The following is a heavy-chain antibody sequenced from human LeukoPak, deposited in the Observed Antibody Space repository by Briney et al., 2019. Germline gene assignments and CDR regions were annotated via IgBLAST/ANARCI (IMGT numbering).Heavy chain of an antibody. D-gene: IGHD2-2*01. Sequence: PGGSLRLSCAAPGFTFSSYGMHWVRQAPGKGLEWVAFIRYDGSNKYYADSVKGRFTISRDNSKNTLYLQMNSLRAEDTAVYYCAKDGRRVVPAANPSTDYWGQGTLVTVSS. CDR2: IRYDGSNK. V-gene: IGHV3-30*02. J-gene: IGHJ4*02. CDR3: AKDGRRVVPAANPSTDY. CDR1: GFTFSSYG.